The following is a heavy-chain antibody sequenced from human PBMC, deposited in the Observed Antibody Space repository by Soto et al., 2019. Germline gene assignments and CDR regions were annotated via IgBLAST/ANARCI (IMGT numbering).Heavy chain of an antibody. D-gene: IGHD6-19*01. CDR3: ARDAPEVSSGWYGGWFDP. CDR1: GGSISSYY. V-gene: IGHV4-59*01. Sequence: QVQLQESGPGLVKPSETLSLTCTVSGGSISSYYGSWIRQPPGEGLEWIGYIYYSGSTNYNPSLKSRVTISVDTSKNQFSLKLSSVTAADTAVYYCARDAPEVSSGWYGGWFDPWGQGTLVTVSS. J-gene: IGHJ5*02. CDR2: IYYSGST.